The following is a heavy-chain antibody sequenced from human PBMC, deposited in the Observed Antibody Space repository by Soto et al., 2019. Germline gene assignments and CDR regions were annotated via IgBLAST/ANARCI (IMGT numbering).Heavy chain of an antibody. V-gene: IGHV1-69*06. CDR2: IIPIFGTA. D-gene: IGHD6-6*01. CDR3: ARDPGGWLAARPDWFDP. Sequence: SVKVSCKASGGTFSSYAISWVRQAPGQGLEWMGGIIPIFGTANYAQKFRGRVTITADKSTSTAYMELSSLRSEDTAVYYCARDPGGWLAARPDWFDPWGQGTLVTVSS. CDR1: GGTFSSYA. J-gene: IGHJ5*02.